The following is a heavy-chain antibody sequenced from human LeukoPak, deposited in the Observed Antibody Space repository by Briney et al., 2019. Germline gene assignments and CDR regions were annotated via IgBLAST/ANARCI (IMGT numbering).Heavy chain of an antibody. Sequence: ASVKVSCKASGYTFTSYAMNWVRQAPGQGLEWVGWINTNTGNPTYAQGFTGRFVFSLDTSVSTAYLQISSLKAEDTAVYYCARGAVAGAFKRWFDPWGQGTLVTVSS. V-gene: IGHV7-4-1*02. CDR3: ARGAVAGAFKRWFDP. CDR1: GYTFTSYA. J-gene: IGHJ5*02. CDR2: INTNTGNP. D-gene: IGHD6-19*01.